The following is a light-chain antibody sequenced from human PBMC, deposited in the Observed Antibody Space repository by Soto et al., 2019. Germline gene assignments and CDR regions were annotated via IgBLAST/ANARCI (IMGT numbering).Light chain of an antibody. J-gene: IGKJ3*01. Sequence: DIQMTQSPSSLSASVGDRVTITCRASQSVSSYLNWYQQKPGKAPNLLIYAASSLQSGVPSRFSGSGSGTGFTLTISSLQPEDFATYYCQQSYNTPFTFGPGTKVDIK. CDR1: QSVSSY. CDR2: AAS. V-gene: IGKV1-39*01. CDR3: QQSYNTPFT.